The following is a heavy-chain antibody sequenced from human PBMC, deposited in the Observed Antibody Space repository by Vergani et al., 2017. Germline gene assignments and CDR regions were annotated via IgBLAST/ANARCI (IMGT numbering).Heavy chain of an antibody. J-gene: IGHJ6*03. Sequence: QVQLQESGPGLVKPSETLSLTCAVSGYSISSGYYWGWIRQPPGKGLEWIGSIYHSGSTYYNPSLKSRVTISVDTSKNQFSLKLSSVTAADTAVYYCARGSLRSSGHTYYYYMDVWGKGTTVTVSS. D-gene: IGHD6-19*01. CDR3: ARGSLRSSGHTYYYYMDV. CDR2: IYHSGST. CDR1: GYSISSGYY. V-gene: IGHV4-38-2*01.